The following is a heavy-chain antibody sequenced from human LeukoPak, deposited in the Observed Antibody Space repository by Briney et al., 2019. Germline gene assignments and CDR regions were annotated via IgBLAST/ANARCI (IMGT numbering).Heavy chain of an antibody. CDR2: INHSGST. Sequence: SETLSLTCAVYGGSFSGYYWSWIRQPPGKGLEWIGEINHSGSTNYNPSLKSRVTISVDTSKNQFSLKLSSVTAADMAVYYCARGYCSSTSCSDNWFDPWGQGTLVTVSS. D-gene: IGHD2-2*01. V-gene: IGHV4-34*01. J-gene: IGHJ5*02. CDR1: GGSFSGYY. CDR3: ARGYCSSTSCSDNWFDP.